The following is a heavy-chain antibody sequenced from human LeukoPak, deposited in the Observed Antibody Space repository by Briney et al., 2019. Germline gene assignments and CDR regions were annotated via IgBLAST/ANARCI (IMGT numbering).Heavy chain of an antibody. J-gene: IGHJ4*02. CDR3: ARDLSSMVRVAIWY. D-gene: IGHD3-10*01. CDR2: IYHSGST. CDR1: GGSISSGDYY. Sequence: PSETLSLTCTVSGGSISSGDYYWSCIRQPPGKGLECIEYIYHSGSTYYNPSLKSRVTISVDRSKHQFSLKLSSVTAADTAVYYCARDLSSMVRVAIWYWGQGTLVTVSS. V-gene: IGHV4-30-2*01.